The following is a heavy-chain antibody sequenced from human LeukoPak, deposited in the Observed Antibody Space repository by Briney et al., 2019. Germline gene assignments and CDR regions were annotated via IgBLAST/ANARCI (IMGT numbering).Heavy chain of an antibody. J-gene: IGHJ6*03. CDR3: ARGPPYVGRLLWFGGRRGYMDV. CDR2: IYSSGTI. CDR1: GGSISSYY. Sequence: PSETLSLTCTVSGGSISSYYWSWIRQPAGMGLEWIGRIYSSGTITYNPSLQSRVTMSVDTSKNEFSLRMSSVTAADTAVYYCARGPPYVGRLLWFGGRRGYMDVWGKGTAVTISS. D-gene: IGHD3-10*01. V-gene: IGHV4-4*07.